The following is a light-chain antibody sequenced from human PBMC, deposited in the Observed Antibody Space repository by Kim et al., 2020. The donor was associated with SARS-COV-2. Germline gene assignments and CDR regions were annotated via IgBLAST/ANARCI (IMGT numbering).Light chain of an antibody. V-gene: IGKV1-12*01. J-gene: IGKJ1*01. CDR2: VAS. Sequence: SFVDDRVTIACRASQDISRWLAWYQQKPGKAPNLLIYVASSLQSGVPSRFSGSGSGTDFTLTISGLQPEDVATYYCQQAKSFPPTFGQGTKVDIK. CDR1: QDISRW. CDR3: QQAKSFPPT.